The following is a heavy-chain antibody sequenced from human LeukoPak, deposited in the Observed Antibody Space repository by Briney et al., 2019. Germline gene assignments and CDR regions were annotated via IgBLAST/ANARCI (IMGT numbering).Heavy chain of an antibody. CDR2: INPNSGGT. Sequence: ASVKVSCKASGYSFTTYYIHWVRQAPGQGLEWMGRINPNSGGTKYTQKFQGRVTMTTDTSTSTAYMELSSLRSDDTALYYCVKETGSTTEYFDYWGRGTLVTVTS. CDR3: VKETGSTTEYFDY. D-gene: IGHD1-7*01. V-gene: IGHV1-2*06. CDR1: GYSFTTYY. J-gene: IGHJ4*02.